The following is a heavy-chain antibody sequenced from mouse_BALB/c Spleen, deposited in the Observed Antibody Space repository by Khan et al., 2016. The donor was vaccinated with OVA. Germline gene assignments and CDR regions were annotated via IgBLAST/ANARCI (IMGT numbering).Heavy chain of an antibody. CDR1: GYSITSDYA. CDR3: ALLRPSWFPY. D-gene: IGHD2-4*01. J-gene: IGHJ3*01. V-gene: IGHV3-2*02. Sequence: EVQLQESGPGLVKPSQSLSLTCTVTGYSITSDYAWNWIRQFPGNKLEWMGYISYSGSTNYNPSLKSLISITRDTSKNRFFLQLNSVTTEVTATYYCALLRPSWFPYWGPGTLVTVSA. CDR2: ISYSGST.